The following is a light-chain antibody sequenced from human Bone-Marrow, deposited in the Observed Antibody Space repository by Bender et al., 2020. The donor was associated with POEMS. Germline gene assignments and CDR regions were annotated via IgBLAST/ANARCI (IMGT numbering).Light chain of an antibody. V-gene: IGLV1-47*01. CDR1: SSNIGSNF. Sequence: QSVLTQPPSASGAPGQRVTISCSGSSSNIGSNFVYWYQQVPGTAPKLLIYRDNQRPSGVPDRFSGSKSGTSASLAISGLRSEDEADDYCAAWDDSLSADVVFGGGTKLTVL. J-gene: IGLJ2*01. CDR2: RDN. CDR3: AAWDDSLSADVV.